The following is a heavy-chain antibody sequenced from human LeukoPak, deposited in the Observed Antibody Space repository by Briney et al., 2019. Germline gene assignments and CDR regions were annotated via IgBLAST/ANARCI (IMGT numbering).Heavy chain of an antibody. V-gene: IGHV3-15*01. J-gene: IGHJ4*02. CDR1: GFTFSTAW. D-gene: IGHD4-17*01. CDR2: IKSKTDGGTT. CDR3: TTAYDYGDYFLDY. Sequence: GGSLRLSCVASGFTFSTAWMSWVRQAPGKGLEWVGRIKSKTDGGTTDYAAPVKGRFTISRDDSKNTLYLQMNSLKTEDTAVYYCTTAYDYGDYFLDYWGQGTLVTVSS.